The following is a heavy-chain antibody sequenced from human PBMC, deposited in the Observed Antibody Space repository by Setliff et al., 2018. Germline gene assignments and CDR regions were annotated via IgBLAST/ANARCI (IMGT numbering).Heavy chain of an antibody. CDR1: GGPISSSNYY. V-gene: IGHV4-61*05. CDR2: IYYSGST. D-gene: IGHD6-25*01. CDR3: ARGVSGVSWTPRY. J-gene: IGHJ4*02. Sequence: SETLSLTCTVSGGPISSSNYYWGWIRQPPGKGLEWIGYIYYSGSTNYNPSLKSRVTISVDMTENQFSLILRSVVAADTAVYYCARGVSGVSWTPRYWGRGTLVTVSS.